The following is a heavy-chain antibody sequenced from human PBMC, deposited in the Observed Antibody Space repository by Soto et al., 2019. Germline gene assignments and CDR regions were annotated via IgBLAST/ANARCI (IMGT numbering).Heavy chain of an antibody. CDR1: GFSLSTSGMC. V-gene: IGHV2-70*01. D-gene: IGHD3-10*02. Sequence: SGPTLVNPTQTLTLTCSFSGFSLSTSGMCVGWIRQPPGKALEWLALIDWDDEKYYSTSLKTRLTISKDTSKNQVVLTMTNMDPVDTATYYCARMSRMFYYYVIDVWGEGTPVTV. J-gene: IGHJ6*02. CDR3: ARMSRMFYYYVIDV. CDR2: IDWDDEK.